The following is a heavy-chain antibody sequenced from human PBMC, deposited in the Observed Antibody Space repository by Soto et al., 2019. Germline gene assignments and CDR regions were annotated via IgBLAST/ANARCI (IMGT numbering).Heavy chain of an antibody. J-gene: IGHJ5*02. Sequence: EVQLLESGGGLVQPGGSLRLSCAASGFTFSSYAMSWVRQAPGKGLEWVSAISGSGGSTYYADSVKGRFTISRDNSKNTRYLQMNSLRAEDTAVYYCAKDSGYYDSSGYYYKLGWFDPWGQGTLVTVSS. CDR2: ISGSGGST. CDR3: AKDSGYYDSSGYYYKLGWFDP. V-gene: IGHV3-23*01. D-gene: IGHD3-22*01. CDR1: GFTFSSYA.